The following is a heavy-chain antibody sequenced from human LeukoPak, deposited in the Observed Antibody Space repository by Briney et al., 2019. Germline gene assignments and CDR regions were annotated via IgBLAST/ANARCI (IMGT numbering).Heavy chain of an antibody. CDR2: IKQDGSEK. Sequence: GESLRLSCAASGFTFSSYWMSWVRQAPGKGLEWVANIKQDGSEKYYVDSVKGRFTISRDNAKNSLYLQMNSLRAEDTAVYYCARDRVIRYFDWLSARPYWGQGTLVTVSS. V-gene: IGHV3-7*01. CDR3: ARDRVIRYFDWLSARPY. CDR1: GFTFSSYW. J-gene: IGHJ4*02. D-gene: IGHD3-9*01.